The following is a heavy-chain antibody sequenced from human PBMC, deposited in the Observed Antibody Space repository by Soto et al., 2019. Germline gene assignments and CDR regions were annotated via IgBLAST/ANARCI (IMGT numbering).Heavy chain of an antibody. CDR2: INEDGRTT. CDR1: GFSVSTYW. D-gene: IGHD2-8*01. J-gene: IGHJ4*02. V-gene: IGHV3-74*01. CDR3: GRDLMGPFAS. Sequence: EVQVVESGGGLVQPGGSLRLSCAASGFSVSTYWMHWVRQAPGKGLVWVSRINEDGRTTNYADSVKGRFTISRDNAQNTLYLQMNSLRAEDTAVYYCGRDLMGPFASWGQGTLVTVSS.